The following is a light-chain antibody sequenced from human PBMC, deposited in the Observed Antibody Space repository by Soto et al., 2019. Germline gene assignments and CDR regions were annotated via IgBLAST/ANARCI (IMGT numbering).Light chain of an antibody. V-gene: IGKV1-5*03. J-gene: IGKJ2*01. CDR1: QSISSW. CDR2: KAS. CDR3: QQYNSYPYT. Sequence: DIQMTQSPSTLSASVGDRVTITCRASQSISSWLAWYQQKPGEAPKLLSYKASSLESGVPSRFSGSGAGTEFTLTISSLQPDDFATYYCQQYNSYPYTFGQGTKLEIK.